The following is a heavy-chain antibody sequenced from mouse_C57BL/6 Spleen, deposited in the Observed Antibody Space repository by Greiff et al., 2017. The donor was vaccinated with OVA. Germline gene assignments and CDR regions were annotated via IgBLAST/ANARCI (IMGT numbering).Heavy chain of an antibody. V-gene: IGHV1-55*01. J-gene: IGHJ1*03. CDR3: ARYYGSGGYFDV. D-gene: IGHD1-1*01. CDR1: GYTFTSYW. CDR2: IYPGSGST. Sequence: VQLQQSGAELVKPGASVKMSCKASGYTFTSYWITWVKQRPGQGLEWIGDIYPGSGSTNYNEKFKSKATLTVDTSSSTAYMQLSSLTSEDSAVYYCARYYGSGGYFDVWGTGTTVTVSS.